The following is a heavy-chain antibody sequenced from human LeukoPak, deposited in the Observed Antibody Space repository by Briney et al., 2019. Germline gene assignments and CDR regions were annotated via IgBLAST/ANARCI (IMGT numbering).Heavy chain of an antibody. V-gene: IGHV4-39*01. Sequence: SETLSLTCTVSGGSISSSTYYWGWIRQPPGRGLEWISSLYHSDSAYYNTSLRSRVSMSVDTSKNQFSLTLSFVTAADTAVYYCARQHDSYYYYYIDVWGSGTTVTVSS. CDR2: LYHSDSA. J-gene: IGHJ6*03. CDR3: ARQHDSYYYYYIDV. CDR1: GGSISSSTYY.